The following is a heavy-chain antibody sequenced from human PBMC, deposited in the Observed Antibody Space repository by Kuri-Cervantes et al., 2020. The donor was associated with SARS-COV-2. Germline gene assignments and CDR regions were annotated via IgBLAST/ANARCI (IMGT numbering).Heavy chain of an antibody. J-gene: IGHJ4*02. Sequence: GSLRLSCPVSGGSLSPYYWSWIRQPPGTGLEYIGYIYYSGTTNCNPSLKSRVSISVDTSKNQFSLKLNSVTAADTAVYYCAREVRGYHYGYFDYWGQGALVTVSS. V-gene: IGHV4-59*12. CDR1: GGSLSPYY. D-gene: IGHD5-18*01. CDR2: IYYSGTT. CDR3: AREVRGYHYGYFDY.